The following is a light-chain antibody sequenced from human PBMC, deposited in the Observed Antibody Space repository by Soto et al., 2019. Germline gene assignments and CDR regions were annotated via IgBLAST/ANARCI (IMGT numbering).Light chain of an antibody. CDR3: QQSYTTPRT. CDR1: QSITSY. V-gene: IGKV1-39*01. J-gene: IGKJ1*01. Sequence: DIQLTQSPSSLSASVGSRVTITCRASQSITSYLNWYQQKPGKAPKLLIYAASTLQSGVPSRFSGSVSGTDFTLTISSLQPEDFTVYFCQQSYTTPRTFGQGTKVEMK. CDR2: AAS.